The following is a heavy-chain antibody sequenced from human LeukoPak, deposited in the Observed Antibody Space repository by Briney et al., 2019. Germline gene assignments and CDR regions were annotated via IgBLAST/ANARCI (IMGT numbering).Heavy chain of an antibody. Sequence: KPGESLKISCKGSGYSFSSYWIAWVRQMPGKGLEWMGIIYPGDSDTTYSPSFQGQVTISADKSINTAYLQWSSLKASDTAMYYCARVDTAMAYYFDYWGQGTLVTVSS. CDR2: IYPGDSDT. D-gene: IGHD5-18*01. V-gene: IGHV5-51*03. CDR3: ARVDTAMAYYFDY. J-gene: IGHJ4*02. CDR1: GYSFSSYW.